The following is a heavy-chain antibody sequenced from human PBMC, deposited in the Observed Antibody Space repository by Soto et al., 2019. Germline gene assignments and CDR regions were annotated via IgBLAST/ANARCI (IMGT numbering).Heavy chain of an antibody. J-gene: IGHJ4*02. V-gene: IGHV1-69*02. CDR1: GGTFSSYT. D-gene: IGHD2-2*01. CDR3: ARVDPGYCSSTSCYAADY. CDR2: IIPILGIA. Sequence: QVQLVQSGAEVKKPGSSVKVSCKASGGTFSSYTISWVRQAPGQGLEWMGRIIPILGIANYAQKFQGRVTITADKSTSTVYMELSSLRSEDTAVYYWARVDPGYCSSTSCYAADYWGQGTLVTVSS.